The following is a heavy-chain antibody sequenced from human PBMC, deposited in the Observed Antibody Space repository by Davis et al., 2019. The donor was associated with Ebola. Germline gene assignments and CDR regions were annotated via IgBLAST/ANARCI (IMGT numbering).Heavy chain of an antibody. V-gene: IGHV5-51*01. Sequence: GESLKISCKGSGYSFTSYWIGWVRQLPGKGLEWMGIIYPGDSDTRYSPSFQGQVTISADKSISTAYLQWSSLKASDTAMYYCAATVHSGYGLDAYYFDYWGQGTLVTVSS. D-gene: IGHD5-12*01. J-gene: IGHJ4*02. CDR3: AATVHSGYGLDAYYFDY. CDR1: GYSFTSYW. CDR2: IYPGDSDT.